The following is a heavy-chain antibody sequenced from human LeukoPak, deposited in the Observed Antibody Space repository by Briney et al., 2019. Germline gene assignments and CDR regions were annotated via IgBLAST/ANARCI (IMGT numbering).Heavy chain of an antibody. V-gene: IGHV3-74*01. J-gene: IGHJ4*02. D-gene: IGHD5-18*01. CDR3: ARDGYSFGHDFDY. CDR1: GFTFSSYW. CDR2: IHGDGKKT. Sequence: GGSLRLSCAASGFTFSSYWMHWVRQAPGKGLVWVSRIHGDGKKTTYADFVKGRFTISRDNAKNTLYLQMNSLRAEDTAVYYCARDGYSFGHDFDYWGQGTLVTVSS.